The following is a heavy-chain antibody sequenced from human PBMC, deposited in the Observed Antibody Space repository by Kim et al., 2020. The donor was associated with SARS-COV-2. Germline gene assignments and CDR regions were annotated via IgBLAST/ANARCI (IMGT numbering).Heavy chain of an antibody. J-gene: IGHJ5*02. CDR3: ATGYCSSTSCYAENWFDP. Sequence: ASVTVSCKVSGYTLTELSMHWVRQAPGKGLEWMGGFDPEDGETIYAQKFQGRVTMTEDTSTDTAYMELSSLRSEDTAVYYCATGYCSSTSCYAENWFDPWGQGTLVTVSS. V-gene: IGHV1-24*01. CDR1: GYTLTELS. D-gene: IGHD2-2*01. CDR2: FDPEDGET.